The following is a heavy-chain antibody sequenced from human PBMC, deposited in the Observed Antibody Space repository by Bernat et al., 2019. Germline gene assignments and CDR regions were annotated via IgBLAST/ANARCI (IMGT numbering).Heavy chain of an antibody. V-gene: IGHV3-30-3*01. CDR1: GFTFSSYA. CDR3: ARVGYSGCDRRYCFDY. D-gene: IGHD5-12*01. CDR2: ISYDGSNK. J-gene: IGHJ4*02. Sequence: QVQLVDSGGSVVQPGWSLRLSCAASGFTFSSYAMHWVRQAPGKGLERVAVISYDGSNKYCTAYAQGRFTISRDNSKSTLYLQMNSMRAENTAVYYCARVGYSGCDRRYCFDYWGQGDLVTVSS.